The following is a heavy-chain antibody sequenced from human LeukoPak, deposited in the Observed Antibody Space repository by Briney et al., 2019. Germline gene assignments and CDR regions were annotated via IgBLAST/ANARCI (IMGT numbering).Heavy chain of an antibody. CDR2: IYYSGST. V-gene: IGHV4-59*01. CDR3: ARLHPERPGRELWFDY. CDR1: GGSISSYY. J-gene: IGHJ4*02. D-gene: IGHD5-18*01. Sequence: SETLSLTCTVSGGSISSYYWSWIRQPPGKGLEWIGYIYYSGSTNYNPSLKSRVTISVDTSKNQFSLKLSSVTAADTAVYYCARLHPERPGRELWFDYWGQGTLVTVSS.